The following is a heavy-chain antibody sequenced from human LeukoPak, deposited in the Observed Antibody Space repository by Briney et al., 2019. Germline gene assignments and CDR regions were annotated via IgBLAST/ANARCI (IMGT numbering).Heavy chain of an antibody. J-gene: IGHJ4*02. V-gene: IGHV4-59*01. Sequence: PSETLSLTCTVSGGSISSYYWSWIRQPPGKGLEWIGYIYYSGSTNYNPSLKSRVTISVDTSKNQFSLKLSSVTAADTAVYYCARGFSQTDYWGQGPLVTVSS. CDR1: GGSISSYY. CDR3: ARGFSQTDY. CDR2: IYYSGST.